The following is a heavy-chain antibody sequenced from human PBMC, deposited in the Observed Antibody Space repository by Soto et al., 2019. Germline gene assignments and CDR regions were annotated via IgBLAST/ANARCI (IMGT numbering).Heavy chain of an antibody. V-gene: IGHV1-18*01. CDR3: ARHPNGDHPQENFNWFDP. D-gene: IGHD4-17*01. J-gene: IGHJ5*02. CDR2: ISAYNGNT. CDR1: GYTFTSYG. Sequence: GASVKVSCKASGYTFTSYGISWVRQAPRQGLEWMGWISAYNGNTNYAQKLQGRVTMTTDTSTSTAYMELRSLRSDDTAVYYCARHPNGDHPQENFNWFDPWGQGTLVTVSS.